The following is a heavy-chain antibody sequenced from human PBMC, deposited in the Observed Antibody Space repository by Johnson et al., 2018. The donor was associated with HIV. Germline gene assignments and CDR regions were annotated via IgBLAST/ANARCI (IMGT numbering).Heavy chain of an antibody. D-gene: IGHD1-7*01. CDR3: ARGPHHSSGTTLRGAFDI. J-gene: IGHJ3*02. Sequence: VQLVESGGGVVQPGGSLRLSCAASGFTFSSYGMHWVRQAPGKGLEWVSGISWNSGSIGYADSVKGRFTISRDNSKNTLYLQMNSLRPEDTAVYYCARGPHHSSGTTLRGAFDIWGQGTMVTVSS. CDR2: ISWNSGSI. CDR1: GFTFSSYG. V-gene: IGHV3-NL1*01.